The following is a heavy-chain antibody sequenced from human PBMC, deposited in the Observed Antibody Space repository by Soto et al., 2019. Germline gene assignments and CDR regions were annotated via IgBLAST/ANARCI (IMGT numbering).Heavy chain of an antibody. Sequence: QVQLVQSGAEVKKPGASVKVSCKASGYTFTNSYIHWVRQAPGQGLEWMALLNPNGGSTNYEKNFQGRVTVTRDTSTSTFYMELTSLTSEDTAVYYCARNLAAGDYWGQGTLVPVSS. CDR1: GYTFTNSY. D-gene: IGHD6-13*01. CDR3: ARNLAAGDY. J-gene: IGHJ4*02. CDR2: LNPNGGST. V-gene: IGHV1-46*01.